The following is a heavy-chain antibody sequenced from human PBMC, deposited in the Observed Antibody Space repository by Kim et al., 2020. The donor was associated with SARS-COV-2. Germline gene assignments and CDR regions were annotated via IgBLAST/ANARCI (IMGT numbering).Heavy chain of an antibody. CDR1: GFTFSNYA. V-gene: IGHV3-23*01. CDR2: ISDSGVGT. J-gene: IGHJ4*02. Sequence: GGSLRLSCAASGFTFSNYAMSWARQAPGKGLEWVSTISDSGVGTQYADSVKGRFTISRDNSKSTLFLQMSSLRAEDTAMYYCEASDYWGQGALVTVSS. CDR3: EASDY.